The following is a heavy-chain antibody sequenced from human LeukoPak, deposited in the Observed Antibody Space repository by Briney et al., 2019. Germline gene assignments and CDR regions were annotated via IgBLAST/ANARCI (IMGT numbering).Heavy chain of an antibody. D-gene: IGHD2-15*01. CDR3: ATGYCSGGSCYSLDY. CDR2: ISAYNGNT. V-gene: IGHV1-18*01. Sequence: GASVKVSCKSSGYIFTSYGISWVRQAPGQGLEWMGWISAYNGNTNYAQKLQGRVTMTTDTSTSTAYMELRSLRSDDTAVYYCATGYCSGGSCYSLDYWGQGTLVTVSS. J-gene: IGHJ4*02. CDR1: GYIFTSYG.